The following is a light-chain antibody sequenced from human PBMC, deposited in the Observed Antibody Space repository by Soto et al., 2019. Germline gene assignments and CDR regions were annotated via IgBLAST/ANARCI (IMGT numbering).Light chain of an antibody. Sequence: QSALTLPASVSGSPGQSITVSCTGTSSDVGAYDYVSWYQHHPGKAPKLIIYEVTNRPSGVSNRFSGSKSGNTASLTISGLQAEDEADYYCNSYTRSTKYVFGTGTKVTXL. J-gene: IGLJ1*01. CDR3: NSYTRSTKYV. CDR2: EVT. CDR1: SSDVGAYDY. V-gene: IGLV2-14*01.